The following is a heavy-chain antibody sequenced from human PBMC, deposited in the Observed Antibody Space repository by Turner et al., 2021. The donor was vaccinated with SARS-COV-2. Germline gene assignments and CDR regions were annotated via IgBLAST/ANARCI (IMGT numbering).Heavy chain of an antibody. CDR3: AREGVVGATSGFDY. V-gene: IGHV3-33*01. D-gene: IGHD1-26*01. CDR1: GFTFSSCG. CDR2: ILYDGRNK. Sequence: QVQLVESGGGVVQPGRSLRRSCAASGFTFSSCGMHWVRQAPGKGLEWGAVILYDGRNKYYADFVKGRFTISRDNSKNTLYLQMNSLRAEDTAVYYCAREGVVGATSGFDYWGQGTLVTVSS. J-gene: IGHJ4*02.